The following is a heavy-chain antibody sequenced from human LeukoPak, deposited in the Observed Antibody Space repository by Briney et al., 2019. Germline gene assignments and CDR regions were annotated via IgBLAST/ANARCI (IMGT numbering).Heavy chain of an antibody. J-gene: IGHJ4*02. CDR3: ARATTVDYFDY. CDR2: ISDSGGST. V-gene: IGHV3-23*01. D-gene: IGHD4-23*01. CDR1: GFAFNNYA. Sequence: GRSLRLSCAASGFAFNNYAMSWVRQAPGKGLEWVSGISDSGGSTHYADSVKGRFTISRDNSKNTLYLQMNSLRAEDTAVYYCARATTVDYFDYWGQGTLVTVSS.